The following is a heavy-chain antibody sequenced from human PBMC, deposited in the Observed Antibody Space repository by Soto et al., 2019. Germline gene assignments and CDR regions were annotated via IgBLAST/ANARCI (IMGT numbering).Heavy chain of an antibody. CDR1: GETFSTFA. J-gene: IGHJ5*02. Sequence: QVQLLQSGAELKRPGSSVKVSCKASGETFSTFAITWVRQAPGHGPEWMGGIIRIFGTAHYARRFEDRVTMTADESTSTAYMELRSLTSEDTAIYYCARGSPCSTTTCSLNEVWFDPWGQGTLVTVST. CDR3: ARGSPCSTTTCSLNEVWFDP. D-gene: IGHD1-1*01. V-gene: IGHV1-69*01. CDR2: IIRIFGTA.